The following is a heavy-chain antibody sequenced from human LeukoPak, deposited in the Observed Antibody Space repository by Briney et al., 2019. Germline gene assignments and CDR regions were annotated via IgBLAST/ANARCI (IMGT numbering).Heavy chain of an antibody. CDR1: GFTFSNYW. CDR2: INSDGSST. V-gene: IGHV3-74*01. J-gene: IGHJ4*02. Sequence: PGGSLRLSCGASGFTFSNYWMHWVRQVPGKGLEWVSRINSDGSSTSYADSVKGRFTISRDNAKNTLHLQMNSLTVEDTAVYYCARGVGATGYWGQGTLVTVSS. CDR3: ARGVGATGY. D-gene: IGHD1-26*01.